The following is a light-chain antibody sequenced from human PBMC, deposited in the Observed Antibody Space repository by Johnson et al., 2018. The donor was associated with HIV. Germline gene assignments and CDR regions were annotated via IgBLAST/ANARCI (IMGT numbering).Light chain of an antibody. CDR1: TSNIGNNY. CDR3: GTWDNSLSAV. CDR2: END. Sequence: TQPPSVSAAPGQKVTISCSGSTSNIGNNYVSWYQQLPGTAPRLLIYENDKRPSGIPDRFSGSKSGTSATLGITGLQTGDEADYYCGTWDNSLSAVFGTGTKVTVL. V-gene: IGLV1-51*02. J-gene: IGLJ1*01.